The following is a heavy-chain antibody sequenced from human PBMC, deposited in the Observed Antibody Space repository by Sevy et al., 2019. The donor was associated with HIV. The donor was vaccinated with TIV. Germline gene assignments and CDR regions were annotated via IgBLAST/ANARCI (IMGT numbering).Heavy chain of an antibody. V-gene: IGHV3-66*01. J-gene: IGHJ4*02. CDR3: ARGKSGYGYALNY. CDR2: IHSDDTT. D-gene: IGHD5-18*01. Sequence: GGSLRLSCAASGFIVSEYWMTWVRQAPGKGLEGVSVIHSDDTTYHADSVKDRFTISRDNFKNTLYLHMSSLRAEDTAVYYCARGKSGYGYALNYWGQGTLVTVSS. CDR1: GFIVSEYW.